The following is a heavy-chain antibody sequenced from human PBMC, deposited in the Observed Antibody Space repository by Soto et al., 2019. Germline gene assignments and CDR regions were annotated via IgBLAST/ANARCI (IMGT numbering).Heavy chain of an antibody. D-gene: IGHD3-22*01. V-gene: IGHV1-69*01. CDR3: ARDSYYYDSSGYNSFGY. Sequence: QVQLVQSGAEVKKPGSSVKVSCKASGGTFSSYAISWVRQAPGQGLEWMGGIIPIYGTANSAQKFQGRVTITADESTSTAYMERGSLRSEDTAVYYCARDSYYYDSSGYNSFGYWGQGTLVTVSS. CDR1: GGTFSSYA. J-gene: IGHJ4*02. CDR2: IIPIYGTA.